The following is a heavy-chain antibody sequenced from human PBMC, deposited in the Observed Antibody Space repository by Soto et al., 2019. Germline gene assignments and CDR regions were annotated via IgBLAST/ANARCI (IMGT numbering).Heavy chain of an antibody. CDR1: GFTFSSYS. CDR3: ARGLSAGRAFDY. V-gene: IGHV3-21*01. CDR2: ISSSSSYI. J-gene: IGHJ4*02. Sequence: EVQLVESGGGLVKPGGSLRLSCAASGFTFSSYSMNWVRQAPGKGLEWVSSISSSSSYIYYADSVKGRFTISRDNAKNSLYLQMNSLRAEDTAVYYCARGLSAGRAFDYWRQGPLVTVSS. D-gene: IGHD6-13*01.